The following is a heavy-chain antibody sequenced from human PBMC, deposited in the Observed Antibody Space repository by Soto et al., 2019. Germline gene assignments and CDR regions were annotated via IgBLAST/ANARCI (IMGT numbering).Heavy chain of an antibody. CDR3: ARDPNDSLTYHYNGMDV. CDR2: INPNTGST. Sequence: QVQLVQSGAEVKKPGASVKISCKASGYTFTSYYIHWVRQAPGQGLEWMGIINPNTGSTSSAQKFRGRVTVTRDTTTSTVYMELYSLRSEDTAVYYCARDPNDSLTYHYNGMDVWGQGTTVTVSS. CDR1: GYTFTSYY. D-gene: IGHD1-1*01. J-gene: IGHJ6*02. V-gene: IGHV1-46*01.